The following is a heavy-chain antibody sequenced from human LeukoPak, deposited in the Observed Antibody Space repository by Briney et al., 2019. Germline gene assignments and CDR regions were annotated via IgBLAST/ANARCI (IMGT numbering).Heavy chain of an antibody. D-gene: IGHD4-17*01. CDR2: ISYDGGDK. CDR3: ARDRHGDYAGY. J-gene: IGHJ4*02. CDR1: GFTFSRYA. V-gene: IGHV3-30*14. Sequence: GGSLRLSCAVSGFTFSRYAMHWVRQAPGKGLEWVAVISYDGGDKYYADSVKGRFTISRDNSKNTLYLQMNSLRAEDTAVYYCARDRHGDYAGYWGQGTLVTVSS.